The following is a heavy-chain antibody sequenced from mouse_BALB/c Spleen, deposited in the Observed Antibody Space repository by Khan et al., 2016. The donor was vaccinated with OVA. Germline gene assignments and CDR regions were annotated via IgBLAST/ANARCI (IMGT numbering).Heavy chain of an antibody. CDR3: ARGYWYFDV. V-gene: IGHV9-3-1*01. Sequence: QIQLVQSGPELKKPGETVKISCKASGYTFTNYAMNWVKQAPGKGLKWMGWINTYTGEPTYADDFKGRFAFSLDTSASTAYLQINNLKNEDTATYFCARGYWYFDVWGAGTTVTVSS. J-gene: IGHJ1*01. CDR1: GYTFTNYA. CDR2: INTYTGEP.